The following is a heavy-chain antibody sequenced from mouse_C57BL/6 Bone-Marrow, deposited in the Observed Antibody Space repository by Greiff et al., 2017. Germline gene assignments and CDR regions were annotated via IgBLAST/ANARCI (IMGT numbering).Heavy chain of an antibody. CDR3: ARGGAYYVLAY. V-gene: IGHV5-4*03. Sequence: EVKLMESGGGLVKPGGSLKLSCAASGFTFSSYAMSWVRQTPEKRLEWVATISDGGSYTYYPDNVKGRFTISRDNAKNNLYLQMSHLKAEDTAIYYCARGGAYYVLAYWGQGTLVTVSA. J-gene: IGHJ3*01. D-gene: IGHD1-1*01. CDR1: GFTFSSYA. CDR2: ISDGGSYT.